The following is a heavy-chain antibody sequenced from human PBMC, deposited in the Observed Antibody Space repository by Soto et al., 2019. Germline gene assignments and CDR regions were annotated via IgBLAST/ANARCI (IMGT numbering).Heavy chain of an antibody. CDR3: ARDRGYSYGQRFDH. CDR2: IWYDGSNK. J-gene: IGHJ4*02. V-gene: IGHV3-33*01. Sequence: GGSLRLSCTASGFTFSSFGLHWVRQAPGKGLEWVALIWYDGSNKYYADSVKGRFTISRDNSKNTLYLQMNSLRAEDTAVYYCARDRGYSYGQRFDHWGQGTLVTVSS. D-gene: IGHD5-18*01. CDR1: GFTFSSFG.